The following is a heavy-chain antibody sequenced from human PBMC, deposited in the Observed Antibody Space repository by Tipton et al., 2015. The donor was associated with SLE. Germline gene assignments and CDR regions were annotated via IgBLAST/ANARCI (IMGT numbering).Heavy chain of an antibody. CDR1: GDSISSSDRNYY. V-gene: IGHV4-39*07. CDR3: AVTAAVSAFDV. Sequence: TLSLTCSVSGDSISSSDRNYYWGWIRQAPGKGLDWIASIHFGGTTYYNPSLKSRVSISIETSKNQFSLDLSTVTAADTAMSYCAVTAAVSAFDVWGQGTMVTVSS. CDR2: IHFGGTT. D-gene: IGHD2-2*01. J-gene: IGHJ3*01.